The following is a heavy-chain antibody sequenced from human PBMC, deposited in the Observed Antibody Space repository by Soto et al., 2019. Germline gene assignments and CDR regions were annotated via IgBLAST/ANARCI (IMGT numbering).Heavy chain of an antibody. J-gene: IGHJ3*02. CDR2: ISAYNGKR. V-gene: IGHV1-18*01. CDR1: GYPFTSYG. Sequence: ASVKVSCKASGYPFTSYGISWVRQAPGQGLEWVAWISAYNGKRDTAQKFQDRVTMTLDTSTDTAHMDLGDLTSADTAVYYCARGRIVASIHDAFEIWAQGTKVTVSS. D-gene: IGHD5-12*01. CDR3: ARGRIVASIHDAFEI.